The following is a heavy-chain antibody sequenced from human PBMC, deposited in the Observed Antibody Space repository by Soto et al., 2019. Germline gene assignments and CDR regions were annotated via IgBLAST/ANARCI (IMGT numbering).Heavy chain of an antibody. V-gene: IGHV1-8*01. CDR3: ARGQTYYDFWSGYYVYYYYYGMDV. J-gene: IGHJ6*02. D-gene: IGHD3-3*01. CDR1: GYTFTSYD. Sequence: ASVKVSCKASGYTFTSYDINWVRQATGQGLEWMGWMNPNSGNTGYAQKFQGGVTMTRNTSISTAYMELSSLRSEDTAVYYCARGQTYYDFWSGYYVYYYYYGMDVWGQGTTVTVSS. CDR2: MNPNSGNT.